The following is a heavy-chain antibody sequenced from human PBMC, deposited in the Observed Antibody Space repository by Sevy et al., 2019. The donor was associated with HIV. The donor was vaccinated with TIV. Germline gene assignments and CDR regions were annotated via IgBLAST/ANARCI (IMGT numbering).Heavy chain of an antibody. CDR2: ISGSGGST. V-gene: IGHV3-23*01. CDR3: AKTRATGLLKTAQDY. J-gene: IGHJ4*02. CDR1: GFTFSSYA. Sequence: GGSLRLSCAASGFTFSSYAMSWVRQAPGKGLEWVSAISGSGGSTYYADSLKGRFTISRDNSKNTLYLQMTSMGAEDTAVYYCAKTRATGLLKTAQDYWGQGTLVTVSS.